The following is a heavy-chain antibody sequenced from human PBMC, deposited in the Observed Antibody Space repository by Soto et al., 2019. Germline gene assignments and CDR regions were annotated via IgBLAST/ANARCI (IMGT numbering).Heavy chain of an antibody. CDR1: GGSISRNNS. V-gene: IGHV4-4*02. J-gene: IGHJ5*02. Sequence: QVQLQESGPGLVKPSGTLSLTCAVSGGSISRNNSWSWVRQPPGKGLEWIGEIYYSGSTNYNPSLKSRVTRPVDKSKNQFALNLSSVTAADTAVYYCAVYASGRRGWFDPWGQGALVNVST. CDR3: AVYASGRRGWFDP. D-gene: IGHD2-8*01. CDR2: IYYSGST.